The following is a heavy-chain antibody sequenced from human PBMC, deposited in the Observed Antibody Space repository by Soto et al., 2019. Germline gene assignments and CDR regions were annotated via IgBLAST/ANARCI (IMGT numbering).Heavy chain of an antibody. CDR3: ARGNPFNYAGFAV. D-gene: IGHD3-16*01. V-gene: IGHV1-8*01. CDR2: MNAKSGDT. Sequence: SVKVSCKASGYTFSDFDINWLRQASGQGPEWMGWMNAKSGDTFFAQRFQGKFNMTWDTSLSTAYMEVGSLTSDDTAIYYCARGNPFNYAGFAVWGQGTTVTVSS. CDR1: GYTFSDFD. J-gene: IGHJ6*02.